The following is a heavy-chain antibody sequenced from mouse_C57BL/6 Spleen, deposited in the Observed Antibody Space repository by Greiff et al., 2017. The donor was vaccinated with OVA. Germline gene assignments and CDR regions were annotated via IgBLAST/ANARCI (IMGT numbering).Heavy chain of an antibody. Sequence: VQLQQSGPELVKPGASVKISCKASGYTFTDYYMNWVKQSHGKSLEWIGDINPNNGGTSYNQKFKGKATLTVDKSSSTAYMERRSLTSEDSAVYYCARRSWGFDYWGQGTTLTVSS. CDR3: ARRSWGFDY. CDR1: GYTFTDYY. J-gene: IGHJ2*01. CDR2: INPNNGGT. D-gene: IGHD4-1*01. V-gene: IGHV1-26*01.